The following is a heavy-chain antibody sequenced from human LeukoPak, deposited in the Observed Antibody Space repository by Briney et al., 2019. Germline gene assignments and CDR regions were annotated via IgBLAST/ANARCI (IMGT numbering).Heavy chain of an antibody. J-gene: IGHJ4*02. Sequence: GGSLRLSCAASGLTFSNYWMDWVRQAPGKGLEWVANIKQDGSEKNYVDSVRGRFIISRDNAKNSLYLQMNTLRADDTAVYYCARDGFGTGSNWGQGTLVTVSS. V-gene: IGHV3-7*03. CDR2: IKQDGSEK. CDR1: GLTFSNYW. D-gene: IGHD3-16*01. CDR3: ARDGFGTGSN.